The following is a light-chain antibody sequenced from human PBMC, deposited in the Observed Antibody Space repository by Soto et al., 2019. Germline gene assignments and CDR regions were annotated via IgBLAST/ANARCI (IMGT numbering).Light chain of an antibody. CDR3: AAWDDSLNAVV. Sequence: QAVVTQPPSASGTPGQRVTISCSGSRSNIASNTVNWYQHLPGTAPKLLMYSNDQRPSGVPDRFSGSKSGTSASLAISGLQSEDEADYYCAAWDDSLNAVVFGGGTKVTVL. CDR2: SND. V-gene: IGLV1-44*01. CDR1: RSNIASNT. J-gene: IGLJ3*02.